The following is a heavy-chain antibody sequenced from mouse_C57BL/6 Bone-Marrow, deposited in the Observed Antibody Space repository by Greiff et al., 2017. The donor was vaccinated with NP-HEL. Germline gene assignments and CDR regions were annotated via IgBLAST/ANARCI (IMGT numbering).Heavy chain of an antibody. CDR2: ISDGGSYT. Sequence: EVQLVESGGGLVKPGGSLKLSCAASGFTFSSYAMSWVRQTPEKRLEWVATISDGGSYTYYPDNVKGRFTISRDNAKNNLYLQMSHLKSEDTAMYYCARGTTVVAAYMDYWGQGTSVTVSS. CDR1: GFTFSSYA. D-gene: IGHD1-1*01. J-gene: IGHJ4*01. CDR3: ARGTTVVAAYMDY. V-gene: IGHV5-4*01.